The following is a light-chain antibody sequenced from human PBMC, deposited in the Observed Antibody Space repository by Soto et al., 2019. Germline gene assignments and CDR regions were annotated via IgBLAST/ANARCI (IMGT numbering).Light chain of an antibody. V-gene: IGKV1-27*01. J-gene: IGKJ2*01. Sequence: DIQMTQSPSSLSASVGDRVTITCRASQDISNYIAWYQQKPGKVPKLLIYAASTLQTGVQSRFSGSGSGTVFTLTINSLQPEDVATYYCQNYKSAPNTFGRGTRLEIK. CDR3: QNYKSAPNT. CDR2: AAS. CDR1: QDISNY.